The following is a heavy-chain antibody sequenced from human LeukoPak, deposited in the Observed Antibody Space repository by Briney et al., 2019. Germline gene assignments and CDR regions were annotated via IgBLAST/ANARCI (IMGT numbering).Heavy chain of an antibody. J-gene: IGHJ4*02. CDR2: ISSSSSYI. D-gene: IGHD1-26*01. V-gene: IGHV3-21*01. CDR3: ASLIVGATGPIDY. CDR1: GFTFSSYS. Sequence: PGGSLRLSCAASGFTFSSYSMNWVRQAPGKGLEWVSSISSSSSYIYYADSVKGQFTISRDNSKNTLYLQMNSLRAEDTAVYYCASLIVGATGPIDYWGQGTLVTVSS.